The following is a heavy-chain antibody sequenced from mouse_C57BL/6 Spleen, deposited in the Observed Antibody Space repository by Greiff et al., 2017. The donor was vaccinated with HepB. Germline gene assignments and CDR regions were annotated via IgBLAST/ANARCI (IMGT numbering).Heavy chain of an antibody. J-gene: IGHJ4*01. CDR2: INPNNGGT. CDR1: GYTFTDYY. V-gene: IGHV1-26*01. D-gene: IGHD1-1*01. Sequence: EVQLQQSGPELVKPGASVKISCKASGYTFTDYYMNWVKQSHGKSLEWIGDINPNNGGTSYNQKFKGKATLTVDKSSSTAYMELRSLTSEDSAVYYCARSDYYGSSWEAMDYWGQGTSVTVSS. CDR3: ARSDYYGSSWEAMDY.